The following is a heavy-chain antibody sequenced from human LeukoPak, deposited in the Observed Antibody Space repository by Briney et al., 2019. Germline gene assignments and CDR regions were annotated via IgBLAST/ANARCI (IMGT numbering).Heavy chain of an antibody. CDR1: GGSISTSDRY. V-gene: IGHV4-61*08. CDR3: ARGGMATIVVDY. Sequence: SETLSLTCTVSGGSISTSDRYWGWIRQPPGKGLEWIGYIYYSGSTNYNPSLKSRVTISVDTSKNQFSLKLSSVTAADTAVYYCARGGMATIVVDYWGQGTLVTVSS. D-gene: IGHD5-24*01. CDR2: IYYSGST. J-gene: IGHJ4*02.